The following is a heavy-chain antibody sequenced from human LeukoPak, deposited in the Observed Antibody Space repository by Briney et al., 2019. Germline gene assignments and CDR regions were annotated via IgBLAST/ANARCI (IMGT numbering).Heavy chain of an antibody. D-gene: IGHD3-3*01. J-gene: IGHJ4*02. V-gene: IGHV5-51*01. CDR1: GYSFTSYW. CDR3: ARLSAEADYDFWSGQDY. CDR2: IYPGDSDT. Sequence: GESLKISCKGSGYSFTSYWIVWVRQMPGKGPEWMGIIYPGDSDTRYSPSFQGQVTISADKSIRTAYLQWSSLKALDTAMYYCARLSAEADYDFWSGQDYWGQGTLVTVSS.